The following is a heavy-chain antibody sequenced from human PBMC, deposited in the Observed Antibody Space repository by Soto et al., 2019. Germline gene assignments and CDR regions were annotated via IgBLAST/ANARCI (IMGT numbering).Heavy chain of an antibody. J-gene: IGHJ6*02. D-gene: IGHD6-6*01. CDR2: IIPIFGTA. V-gene: IGHV1-69*06. CDR3: ARGLPELRKRAPRPNYSYGMDV. CDR1: GGTFSSYA. Sequence: QVQLVQSGAEVKKPGSSVKVSCKASGGTFSSYAISWVRQAPGQGLEWMGGIIPIFGTANYAQKFQGRVTITADKSTSTAYMELRSLRPEDTAVYYCARGLPELRKRAPRPNYSYGMDVWGQGTTVTVSS.